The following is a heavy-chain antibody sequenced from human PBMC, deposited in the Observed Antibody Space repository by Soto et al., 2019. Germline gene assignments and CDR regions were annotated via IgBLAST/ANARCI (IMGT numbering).Heavy chain of an antibody. CDR3: ASQTNYYGSGSFYSWFDP. V-gene: IGHV4-34*01. D-gene: IGHD3-10*01. CDR1: GGSFSAYY. CDR2: IDHSGST. J-gene: IGHJ5*02. Sequence: PSETLSLTCAIYGGSFSAYYWSWIRQPPGKGLEWIGEIDHSGSTNYNPSLKSRVTISVGTSKNQFSLRLSSVTAADTAVYYCASQTNYYGSGSFYSWFDPWGQGTLVTVSS.